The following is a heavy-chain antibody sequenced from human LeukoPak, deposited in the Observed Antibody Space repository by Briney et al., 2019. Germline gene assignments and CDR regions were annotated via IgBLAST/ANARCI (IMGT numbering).Heavy chain of an antibody. D-gene: IGHD1-20*01. Sequence: SETLSLTCAVYGGSFSGYYWSWIRQPPGKGLEWIEEINHSGSTNYNPSLKSRVTISVDTSKNQFSLKLSSVTAADTAVYYCARGRHPTYNWNRGGWFDPWGQGTLVTVSP. V-gene: IGHV4-34*01. CDR3: ARGRHPTYNWNRGGWFDP. CDR2: INHSGST. J-gene: IGHJ5*02. CDR1: GGSFSGYY.